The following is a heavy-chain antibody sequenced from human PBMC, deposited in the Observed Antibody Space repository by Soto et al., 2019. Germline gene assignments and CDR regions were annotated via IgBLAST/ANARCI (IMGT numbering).Heavy chain of an antibody. D-gene: IGHD3-22*01. V-gene: IGHV3-23*01. Sequence: GSLRLSCEAPELTFSKYGMSWVRQAPGKGLEWVSAISYGGGTTYYADSVKGRFTISRDNSKNTLYLQMNSLRAEDTAVYYCAKNPGYYYDSTGYHFDYWGQGTLVTVSS. J-gene: IGHJ4*02. CDR1: ELTFSKYG. CDR3: AKNPGYYYDSTGYHFDY. CDR2: ISYGGGTT.